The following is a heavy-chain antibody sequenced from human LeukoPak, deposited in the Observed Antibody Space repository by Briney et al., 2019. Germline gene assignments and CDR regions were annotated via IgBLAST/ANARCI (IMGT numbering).Heavy chain of an antibody. V-gene: IGHV1-69*13. CDR2: IIPIFGTA. D-gene: IGHD2-15*01. Sequence: SVKVSCKASGGTFSSYAISWVRQAPGQGLEWMGGIIPIFGTANYAQKFQGRVTITADESTSTAYMELSSLRSEDTAVYYCARDHGLYGYCSGGSCYDGVDNWFDPWGQGTLVTVSS. CDR3: ARDHGLYGYCSGGSCYDGVDNWFDP. J-gene: IGHJ5*02. CDR1: GGTFSSYA.